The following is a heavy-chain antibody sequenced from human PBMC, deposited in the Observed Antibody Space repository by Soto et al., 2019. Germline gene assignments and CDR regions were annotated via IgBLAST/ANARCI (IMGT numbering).Heavy chain of an antibody. V-gene: IGHV3-30-3*01. D-gene: IGHD1-1*01. CDR1: GFTFSIYA. J-gene: IGHJ4*02. CDR3: ARDREHIYFDY. CDR2: ISYDGSNK. Sequence: GVSLRLSCAASGFTFSIYATHCVLQSPCNWLEWVAVISYDGSNKYYADSVKGRFTISRDNSKNTLYLQMNSLRAEDTAVYYCARDREHIYFDYWGQGTLVTVSS.